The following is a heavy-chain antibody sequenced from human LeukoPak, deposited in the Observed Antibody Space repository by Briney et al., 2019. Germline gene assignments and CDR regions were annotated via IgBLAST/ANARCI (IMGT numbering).Heavy chain of an antibody. CDR1: GFTFSSYD. D-gene: IGHD6-19*01. J-gene: IGHJ3*02. Sequence: SGGSLSLSVAASGFTFSSYDMHWVRQATGKGLKWVSTIGSAGNTYYPGSVKGRFTISRENAKNSLYLQMNSLRAGDTAVYYCARGWGTSGWYVPTIWGQGTMVTVSS. CDR2: IGSAGNT. CDR3: ARGWGTSGWYVPTI. V-gene: IGHV3-13*04.